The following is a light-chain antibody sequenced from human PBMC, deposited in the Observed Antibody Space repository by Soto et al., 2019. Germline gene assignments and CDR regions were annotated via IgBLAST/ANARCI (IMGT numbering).Light chain of an antibody. CDR2: SAS. CDR1: QYISNY. Sequence: DIHITHSPSSLSSSVLYIVTITCLASQYISNYLNWYQHKPGEAPKLLIYSASTLQLGVASRFSGSGSGTDFTLTIDSLQADDFASYYCQSNYIVPWAFGQGTKVDIK. CDR3: QSNYIVPWA. J-gene: IGKJ1*01. V-gene: IGKV1-39*01.